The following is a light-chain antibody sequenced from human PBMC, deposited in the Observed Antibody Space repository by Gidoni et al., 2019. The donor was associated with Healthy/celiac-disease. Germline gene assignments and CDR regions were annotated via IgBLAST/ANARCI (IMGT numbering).Light chain of an antibody. CDR2: DAS. Sequence: DIQMNPSPSSLSASVGDRVTITCQASQDISNYLNWYQQKPGKAPKLLIYDASNLETGVPSRFSGSGSGTDFTCTISSLQPEDIATYYCQQYDNLPWTFGQGTKVEIK. V-gene: IGKV1-33*01. CDR1: QDISNY. CDR3: QQYDNLPWT. J-gene: IGKJ1*01.